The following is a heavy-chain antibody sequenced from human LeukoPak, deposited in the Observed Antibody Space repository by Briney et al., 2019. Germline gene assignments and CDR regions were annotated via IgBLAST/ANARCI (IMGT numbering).Heavy chain of an antibody. V-gene: IGHV3-21*01. CDR1: GFTFSSYS. CDR3: ARGNRYCSSTSCYADWFDP. CDR2: ISRSSSYI. D-gene: IGHD2-2*01. Sequence: GGSLRLSCAASGFTFSSYSVNWVRQAPGKGLERVSSISRSSSYIYYADSVKGRFTISRDNAKNSLYLQMNSLRAEDTAVYYCARGNRYCSSTSCYADWFDPWGQGTLVTVSS. J-gene: IGHJ5*02.